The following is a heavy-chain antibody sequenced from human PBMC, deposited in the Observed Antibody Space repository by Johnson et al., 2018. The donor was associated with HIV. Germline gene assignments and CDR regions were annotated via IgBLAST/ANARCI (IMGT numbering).Heavy chain of an antibody. CDR3: AREGAWELRPGAFDI. Sequence: QVQLVESGGGVVQPGGSLRFSCAASGFSFSSYGMHWVRQAPGQGLEWVAFIQYDGSIKYYADSVKGRFTISRDNSKNTLYLQMNSLRAEDTAVYYCAREGAWELRPGAFDIWGQGTMVTVSS. CDR2: IQYDGSIK. J-gene: IGHJ3*02. D-gene: IGHD1-7*01. V-gene: IGHV3-30*02. CDR1: GFSFSSYG.